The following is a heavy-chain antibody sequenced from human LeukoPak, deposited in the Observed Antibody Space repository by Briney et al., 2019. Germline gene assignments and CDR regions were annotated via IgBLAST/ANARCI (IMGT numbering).Heavy chain of an antibody. CDR3: ARRPGDEWDY. V-gene: IGHV5-51*01. J-gene: IGHJ4*02. D-gene: IGHD3-10*01. CDR1: GYSFTSYW. Sequence: GASLQISCKGSGYSFTSYWIGWVRQLPGKGLEWMGIIYPGDSDARYSPSFQGQVTISADKSISTAYLQWSSLKASDTAMYYCARRPGDEWDYWGQGTLVTVSS. CDR2: IYPGDSDA.